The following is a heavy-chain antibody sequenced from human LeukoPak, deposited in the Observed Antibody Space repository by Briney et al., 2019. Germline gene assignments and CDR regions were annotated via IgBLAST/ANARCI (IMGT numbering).Heavy chain of an antibody. J-gene: IGHJ1*01. CDR1: GFTFSSYA. CDR2: ISYDGSNK. Sequence: GRSLRLSCAASGFTFSSYAMHWVRQAPGKGLEWVAVISYDGSNKYYADSVKGRFTISRDNSKNTLYLQMNSLRAEDTAVYYCANAYSSSGHGYFQHWGQGTLVTVSS. D-gene: IGHD6-13*01. V-gene: IGHV3-30-3*01. CDR3: ANAYSSSGHGYFQH.